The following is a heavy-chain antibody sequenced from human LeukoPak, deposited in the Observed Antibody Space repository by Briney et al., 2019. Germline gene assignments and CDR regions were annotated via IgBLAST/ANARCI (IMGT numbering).Heavy chain of an antibody. V-gene: IGHV3-9*01. CDR2: MSWNGDNI. J-gene: IGHJ4*02. CDR1: GFTFDDYA. Sequence: ALRLSCVASGFTFDDYAMHWVRQAPGKGLEWVSAMSWNGDNIAYADSVKGRFNISRDNAKNSLYLQMNSLRPEDTALYYCAKDGSSHSNMLTAYDYWGQGTLVTVSS. D-gene: IGHD3-16*01. CDR3: AKDGSSHSNMLTAYDY.